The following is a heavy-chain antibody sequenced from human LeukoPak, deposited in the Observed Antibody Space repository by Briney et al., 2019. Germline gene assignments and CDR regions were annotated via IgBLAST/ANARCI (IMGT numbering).Heavy chain of an antibody. Sequence: SETLSLTCAVSGYSISSGYYWGWIRQPPGKGLEWIGSIYHSGSTYYNPSLKSRVTISVNTSKNQFSLKLSSVTAADTAVYYCARHSRVSYYFDYWAREPWSPSPQ. J-gene: IGHJ4*02. CDR1: GYSISSGYY. V-gene: IGHV4-38-2*01. CDR2: IYHSGST. CDR3: ARHSRVSYYFDY.